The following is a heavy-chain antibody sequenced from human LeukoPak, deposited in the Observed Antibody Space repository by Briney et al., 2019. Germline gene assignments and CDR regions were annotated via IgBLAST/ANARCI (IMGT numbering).Heavy chain of an antibody. V-gene: IGHV3-30*18. CDR2: ISYDGSNK. D-gene: IGHD5-24*01. CDR1: GFTFSSYG. CDR3: AKVKSPVTIGWPLFDI. Sequence: PGGSLRLSCAASGFTFSSYGMHWVRQAPGKGLEWVAVISYDGSNKYYADSVKGRFTISRDTSKNTLYLQMNSLRTEDTAVYYCAKVKSPVTIGWPLFDIWGQGTMVTVSS. J-gene: IGHJ3*02.